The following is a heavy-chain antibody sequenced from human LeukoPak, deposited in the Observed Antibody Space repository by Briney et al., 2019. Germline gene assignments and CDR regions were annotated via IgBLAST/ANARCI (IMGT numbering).Heavy chain of an antibody. V-gene: IGHV4-4*09. CDR1: GGSISSYY. D-gene: IGHD3-10*01. Sequence: SETLSLTCTVSGGSISSYYWSWIRQPPGKGLEWIGYIYTSGSTNYNPSLKSRVTISVDTSKNQFSLKLSSVTAADTAVYYCARRGGSGSYYNFWFDPWGQGTLVTVSS. CDR3: ARRGGSGSYYNFWFDP. CDR2: IYTSGST. J-gene: IGHJ5*02.